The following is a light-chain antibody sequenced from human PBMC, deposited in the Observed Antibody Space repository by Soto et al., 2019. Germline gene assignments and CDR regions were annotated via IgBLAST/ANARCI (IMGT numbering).Light chain of an antibody. CDR2: GVS. CDR1: QSVSRSL. J-gene: IGKJ4*01. Sequence: EIVLTQSPGTLSLSPGERATLSCRASQSVSRSLLAWYQQKPGQAPRLLIYGVSSRVTGIPDRFSGSESGTDFTLTISRLEPEDFAVYYCQYYGDFLLTFGGGTQVEIK. CDR3: QYYGDFLLT. V-gene: IGKV3-20*01.